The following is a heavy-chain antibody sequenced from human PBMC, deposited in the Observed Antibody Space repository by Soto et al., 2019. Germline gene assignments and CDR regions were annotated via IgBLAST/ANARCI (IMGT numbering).Heavy chain of an antibody. CDR2: ISGSGGST. CDR1: GFTFSSYA. Sequence: PLGGSLRLSCAASGFTFSSYAMSWVRQAPGKGLEWVSAISGSGGSTYYADSVKGRFTISRDNSKNTLYLQMNSLRAEDTAVYYCANSGGSETIDAFDIWGQGTMVTVSS. J-gene: IGHJ3*02. CDR3: ANSGGSETIDAFDI. V-gene: IGHV3-23*01. D-gene: IGHD2-15*01.